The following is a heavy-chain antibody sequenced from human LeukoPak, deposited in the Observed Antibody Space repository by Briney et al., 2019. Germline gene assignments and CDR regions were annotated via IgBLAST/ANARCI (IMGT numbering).Heavy chain of an antibody. CDR2: ISGSGGST. V-gene: IGHV3-23*01. D-gene: IGHD3-22*01. CDR1: GFTFSSYA. J-gene: IGHJ4*02. Sequence: PGGSLRLSCAASGFTFSSYAMSWVRQAPGKGLEWVSAISGSGGSTYYADSVKGRFTISRDNSKNTLYLQMNSLRAEDTAVYYCAKPPYDSSGYYAYLDCWGQGTLVTVSS. CDR3: AKPPYDSSGYYAYLDC.